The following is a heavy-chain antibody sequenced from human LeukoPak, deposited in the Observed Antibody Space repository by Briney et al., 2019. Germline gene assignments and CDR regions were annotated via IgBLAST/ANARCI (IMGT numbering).Heavy chain of an antibody. V-gene: IGHV4-34*01. Sequence: PSETLSLTCAVYGGSFSGYYWSWIRQPPGKGLEWIGEINHSGSTNYNPSLKSRVTISVDTSKNQFSLELSSVTAADTAVYYCARNGPMVRGVNLGLDYWGQGTLVTVSS. CDR3: ARNGPMVRGVNLGLDY. D-gene: IGHD3-10*01. CDR2: INHSGST. CDR1: GGSFSGYY. J-gene: IGHJ4*02.